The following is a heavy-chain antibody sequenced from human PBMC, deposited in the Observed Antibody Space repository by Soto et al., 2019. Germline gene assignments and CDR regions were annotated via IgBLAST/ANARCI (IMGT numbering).Heavy chain of an antibody. J-gene: IGHJ6*02. CDR3: AKRVAPAAIRSLKGYYYYGMDV. CDR1: GSTLISYT. CDR2: IGGSGGIP. Sequence: LRLSSASSGSTLISYTMCWVRQAPGQGLERASAIGGSGGIPYSADSVKGRFTISRDTTKDSLYMQMTSLSAEDTAVYYCAKRVAPAAIRSLKGYYYYGMDVWGQGTTVTVA. D-gene: IGHD2-2*02. V-gene: IGHV3-23*01.